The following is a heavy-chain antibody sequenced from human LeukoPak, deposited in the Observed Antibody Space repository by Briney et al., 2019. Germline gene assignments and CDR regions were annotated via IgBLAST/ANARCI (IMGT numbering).Heavy chain of an antibody. CDR2: INPSGGST. V-gene: IGHV1-46*01. J-gene: IGHJ4*02. CDR3: ATPPPLVATIRYYFDY. D-gene: IGHD5-12*01. CDR1: GYTFTSYY. Sequence: ASVKVSCKASGYTFTSYYMHWVRQAPGQGLEWMGVINPSGGSTSYAQNFQGRVTMTRDTSTNTVYMELSSLRSEDTAVYYCATPPPLVATIRYYFDYWGQGTLVTVSS.